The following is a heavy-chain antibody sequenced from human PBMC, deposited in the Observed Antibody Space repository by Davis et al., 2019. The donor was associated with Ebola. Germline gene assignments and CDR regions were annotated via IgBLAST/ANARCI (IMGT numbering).Heavy chain of an antibody. CDR1: GFTFTTFA. D-gene: IGHD2-2*01. CDR2: TSASGGST. J-gene: IGHJ6*03. CDR3: ARDQGDVVPSAIGYMDV. Sequence: GESLKISCAASGFTFTTFAMSWVRQAPGKGLEWVSSTSASGGSTYYADSVKGRFTISRDNSKNTLYLQMNSLRAEDTAVYYCARDQGDVVPSAIGYMDVWGKGTTVTVSS. V-gene: IGHV3-23*01.